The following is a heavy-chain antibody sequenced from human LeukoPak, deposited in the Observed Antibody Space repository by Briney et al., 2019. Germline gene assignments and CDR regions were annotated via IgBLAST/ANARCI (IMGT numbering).Heavy chain of an antibody. J-gene: IGHJ6*04. CDR3: ARGSRAVAGTYYYYGMDV. Sequence: SQTLSLTCAISGDSVSSNSAARNWIRQPPSRGLEWLGRTYYRSKWYNDYAVSVKSRITINPDTSKNQFSLQLNSVTPEDTAVYYCARGSRAVAGTYYYYGMDVWGKGTTVTVSS. D-gene: IGHD6-19*01. CDR2: TYYRSKWYN. CDR1: GDSVSSNSAA. V-gene: IGHV6-1*01.